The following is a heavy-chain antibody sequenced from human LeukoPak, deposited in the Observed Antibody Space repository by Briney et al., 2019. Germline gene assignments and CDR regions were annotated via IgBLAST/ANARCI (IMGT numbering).Heavy chain of an antibody. CDR2: VYPVDSDT. CDR3: TRLGYYYESSGYSDY. V-gene: IGHV5-51*01. D-gene: IGHD3-22*01. CDR1: GYSYIDHW. Sequence: GESLKIPCKCSGYSYIDHWIGWVRQTPEKGLEWMGIVYPVDSDTRYSPSFQGQVTISADTSINTAYLQWSSLKASDSAIYYCTRLGYYYESSGYSDYWGKGTLVTVSS. J-gene: IGHJ4*02.